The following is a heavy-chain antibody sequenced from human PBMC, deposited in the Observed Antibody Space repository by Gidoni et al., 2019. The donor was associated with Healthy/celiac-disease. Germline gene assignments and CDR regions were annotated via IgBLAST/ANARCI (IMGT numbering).Heavy chain of an antibody. CDR3: ARGGTYYDFWGGDY. V-gene: IGHV4-34*01. D-gene: IGHD3-3*01. CDR1: GGSFSGHY. J-gene: IGHJ4*02. Sequence: QVQLQQWGAGLLKPSEPLSLSCDAYGGSFSGHYCTWIRQPPGKGLEWIGEIHHSGSTNYNPSLKSRVTISVDTSKNQFALKLSSVTAADTAVYYCARGGTYYDFWGGDYWGQGTLVTVSS. CDR2: IHHSGST.